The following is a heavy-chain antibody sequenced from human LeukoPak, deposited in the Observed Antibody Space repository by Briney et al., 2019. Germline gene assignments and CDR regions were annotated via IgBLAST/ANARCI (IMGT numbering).Heavy chain of an antibody. D-gene: IGHD2-15*01. CDR2: IYYSGST. CDR1: GGSITSYY. V-gene: IGHV4-59*01. J-gene: IGHJ2*01. CDR3: ARGGFSGGILGYFDL. Sequence: PSETLSLTCSISGGSITSYYWSWIRQSPGKGLEWIGYIYYSGSTNYNPSLQSRLTISVDTSKNQFSLNLRSVTAADTAVYYCARGGFSGGILGYFDLWGRGTLVTVSS.